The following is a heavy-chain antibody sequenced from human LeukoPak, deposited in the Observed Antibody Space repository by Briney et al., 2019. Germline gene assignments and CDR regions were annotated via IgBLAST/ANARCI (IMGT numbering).Heavy chain of an antibody. CDR3: ARVSPGVGYCSSTSCYWFAP. D-gene: IGHD2-2*01. J-gene: IGHJ5*02. V-gene: IGHV1-18*04. CDR2: ISAYNGNT. Sequence: ASVKVSCKASGYTFTSYVISWGRRAPGQGLEWMGWISAYNGNTNYAQKLQGRVTMTTDTSTSTAYMELRSLRSDDTAVYYCARVSPGVGYCSSTSCYWFAPWGQGTLVTVSS. CDR1: GYTFTSYV.